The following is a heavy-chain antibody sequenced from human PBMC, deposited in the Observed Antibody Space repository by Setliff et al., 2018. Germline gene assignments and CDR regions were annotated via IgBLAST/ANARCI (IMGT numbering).Heavy chain of an antibody. CDR3: ARAHTWSLPNDNSGYPGWFDP. CDR2: IFYSGRT. Sequence: KPSETLSLTCTVSGASITNINYYWGLIRQPPGKGLEWIGSIFYSGRTFYNPSLKSRVTISVDTSKNQFSLTLSSVTAADAAVYYCARAHTWSLPNDNSGYPGWFDPWGQGTLVTVSS. J-gene: IGHJ5*02. V-gene: IGHV4-39*01. CDR1: GASITNINYY. D-gene: IGHD3-22*01.